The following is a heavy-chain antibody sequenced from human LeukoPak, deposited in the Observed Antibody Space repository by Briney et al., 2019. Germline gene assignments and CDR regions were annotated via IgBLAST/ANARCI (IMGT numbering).Heavy chain of an antibody. CDR2: ISGSGGST. CDR3: AKGLGGGNWFDP. CDR1: GFTFSSYA. Sequence: GGSLRLSCAASGFTFSSYAMSWVRQAPGKGLEWVSAISGSGGSTYYADSVKGRFTISRDNSKNTLYLQMNSLRAEDAAVYYCAKGLGGGNWFDPWGQGTLVTVSS. J-gene: IGHJ5*02. D-gene: IGHD3-16*01. V-gene: IGHV3-23*01.